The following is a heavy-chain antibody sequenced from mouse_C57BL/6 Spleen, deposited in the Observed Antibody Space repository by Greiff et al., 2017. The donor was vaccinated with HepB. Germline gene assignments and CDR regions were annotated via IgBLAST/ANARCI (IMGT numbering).Heavy chain of an antibody. CDR1: GYTFTDYN. J-gene: IGHJ2*01. Sequence: VQLQQSGPELVKPGASVKIPCKASGYTFTDYNMDWVKQSHGKSLEWIGDINPNNGGTIYNQKFKGKATVTVDKSSSTAYMELRSLTSEDTAVYYCARRPIYYDYDGDYFDYWGQGTTLTVSS. CDR2: INPNNGGT. D-gene: IGHD2-4*01. CDR3: ARRPIYYDYDGDYFDY. V-gene: IGHV1-18*01.